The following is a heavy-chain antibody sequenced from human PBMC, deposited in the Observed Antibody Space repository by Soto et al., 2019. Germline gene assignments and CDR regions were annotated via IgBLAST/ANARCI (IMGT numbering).Heavy chain of an antibody. Sequence: PGGALRLFCAASGFIFRSYGMHWVRQAPGKGLEWVAVIWYDGSNTYYADPVKGRFTISRDNSKNTLFLQMNSLRAEDTAVYYCASSAAWGRGTLVTVSS. V-gene: IGHV3-33*01. CDR2: IWYDGSNT. D-gene: IGHD6-19*01. CDR1: GFIFRSYG. CDR3: ASSAA. J-gene: IGHJ5*02.